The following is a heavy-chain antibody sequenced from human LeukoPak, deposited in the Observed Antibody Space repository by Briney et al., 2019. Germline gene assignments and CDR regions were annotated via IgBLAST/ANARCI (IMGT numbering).Heavy chain of an antibody. CDR2: IRYDGSNK. D-gene: IGHD3-10*01. V-gene: IGHV3-30*02. CDR1: GFTFSGYG. Sequence: GGSLRLSCAASGFTFSGYGMHWVRQAPGKGLEWVAFIRYDGSNKYYADSVKGRFTISRDNSKNTLYLQMNSLRAEDTAVYYCAKDKLVVRGETYYYYMDVWGKGTTVTVSS. J-gene: IGHJ6*03. CDR3: AKDKLVVRGETYYYYMDV.